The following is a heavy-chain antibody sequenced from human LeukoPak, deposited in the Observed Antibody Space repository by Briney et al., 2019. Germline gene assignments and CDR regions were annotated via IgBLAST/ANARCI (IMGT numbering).Heavy chain of an antibody. CDR3: ARGSGYCSSTSCLEYFQH. D-gene: IGHD2-2*03. Sequence: SVKVSCKASGGTFSSYAISWVRQAPGQGLEWMGGIIPIFGTANYAQKFQGRVTITTDESTSTAYMELSSLRSEDTAVYYCARGSGYCSSTSCLEYFQHWGQGTLVTVSS. CDR2: IIPIFGTA. V-gene: IGHV1-69*05. CDR1: GGTFSSYA. J-gene: IGHJ1*01.